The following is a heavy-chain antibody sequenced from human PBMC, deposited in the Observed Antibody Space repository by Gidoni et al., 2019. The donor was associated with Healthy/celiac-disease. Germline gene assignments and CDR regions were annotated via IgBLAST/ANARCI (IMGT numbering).Heavy chain of an antibody. CDR1: GFTFSSYA. J-gene: IGHJ4*02. Sequence: EVQLLESGGGLVQPGGSLRPSCAASGFTFSSYAMCWVRQAPGKGLEWVSAIGGSGGSTYYADSVKGRFTISRDNSKNTLYLQMNSLRAEDTAVYYCAKDQRDYDFWSGTFDYWGQGTLVTVSS. D-gene: IGHD3-3*01. V-gene: IGHV3-23*01. CDR2: IGGSGGST. CDR3: AKDQRDYDFWSGTFDY.